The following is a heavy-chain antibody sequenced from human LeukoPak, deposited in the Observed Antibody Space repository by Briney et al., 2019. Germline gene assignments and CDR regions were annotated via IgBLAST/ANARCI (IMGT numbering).Heavy chain of an antibody. V-gene: IGHV3-21*01. J-gene: IGHJ5*02. CDR3: ARSNGDYEYNWFDP. Sequence: GGSLRLSCAASGFTFSSYSMNWVRQAPGKGLEWVSSISSSSSYIYYADSVKGRFTISRDNAKHSLYLQMNSLRAEDTAVYYCARSNGDYEYNWFDPWGQGTLVTVSS. CDR2: ISSSSSYI. D-gene: IGHD4-17*01. CDR1: GFTFSSYS.